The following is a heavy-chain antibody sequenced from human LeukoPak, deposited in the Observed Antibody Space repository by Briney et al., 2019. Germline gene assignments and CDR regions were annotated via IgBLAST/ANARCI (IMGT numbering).Heavy chain of an antibody. CDR2: ISAYNGNT. V-gene: IGHV1-18*04. Sequence: ASVKVSCKASGYTFTSYGISWVRQAPGQGLEWMGWISAYNGNTNYAQKLQGRVTMTTDTSTSTAYMELSRLRSDDTAVYYCARDMALIVVVPAARLGYYGMDVWGQGTTVTVSS. J-gene: IGHJ6*02. D-gene: IGHD2-2*01. CDR1: GYTFTSYG. CDR3: ARDMALIVVVPAARLGYYGMDV.